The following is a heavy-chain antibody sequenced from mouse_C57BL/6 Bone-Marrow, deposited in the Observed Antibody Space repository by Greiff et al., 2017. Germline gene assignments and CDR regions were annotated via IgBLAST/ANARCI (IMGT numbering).Heavy chain of an antibody. CDR1: GYTFTEYS. D-gene: IGHD2-4*01. J-gene: IGHJ4*01. V-gene: IGHV1-62-2*01. CDR2: FYPGSGSI. Sequence: QVQLQQSGAELVKPGASVKLSCKASGYTFTEYSIHWVKQRSGQGLEWIGWFYPGSGSIKYNEKFKDKATLTADKSSSTVYMELSRLTSEDSAVYFCARHEESRLRQGDYAMDYWGQGTSVTVSS. CDR3: ARHEESRLRQGDYAMDY.